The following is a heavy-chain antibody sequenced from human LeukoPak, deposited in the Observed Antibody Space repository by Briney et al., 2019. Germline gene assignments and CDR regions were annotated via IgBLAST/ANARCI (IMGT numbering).Heavy chain of an antibody. D-gene: IGHD3-9*01. J-gene: IGHJ4*02. CDR2: TRYDESLK. V-gene: IGHV3-30*02. Sequence: PGGSLRLSCAASGFTFSSYGMHWVRQAPGKGLEWVAFTRYDESLKYYAGSVRGRFTISRDNSKNTLYLQMNSLRTEDTAMYYCTKYRSGNFDYYPDLDSWGQGILVTVSS. CDR3: TKYRSGNFDYYPDLDS. CDR1: GFTFSSYG.